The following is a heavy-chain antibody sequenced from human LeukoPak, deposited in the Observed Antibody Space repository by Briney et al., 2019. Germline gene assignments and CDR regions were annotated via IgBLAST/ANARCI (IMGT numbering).Heavy chain of an antibody. CDR2: LKSKGSGETA. J-gene: IGHJ4*02. D-gene: IGHD6-19*01. CDR3: TTSSGWYAYFDY. V-gene: IGHV3-15*01. CDR1: GFYFNDAW. Sequence: GGSLRLSCAASGFYFNDAWMSWVRQAPGKGLEWVGRLKSKGSGETADYSAPVKCRFTISRDDSKSIAYLQLNGLKTEDTAVYYCTTSSGWYAYFDYWGREPWSPSPQ.